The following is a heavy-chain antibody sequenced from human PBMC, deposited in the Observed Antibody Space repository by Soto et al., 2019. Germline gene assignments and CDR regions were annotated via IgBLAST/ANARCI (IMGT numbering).Heavy chain of an antibody. CDR3: ARDRIPIFDRDGVDV. D-gene: IGHD3-3*02. CDR2: ISPYNGDT. Sequence: SVKVSCKASGYIFSNYGISWVRQAPGQGLEWMGWISPYNGDTKYAQKVQGRVTMTTDTSTNTTYMEMRSLRFDDTAVYYCARDRIPIFDRDGVDVWGQGTSATVSS. CDR1: GYIFSNYG. J-gene: IGHJ6*02. V-gene: IGHV1-18*01.